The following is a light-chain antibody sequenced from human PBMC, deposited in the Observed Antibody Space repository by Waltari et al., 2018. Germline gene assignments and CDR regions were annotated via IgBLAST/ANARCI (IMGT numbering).Light chain of an antibody. CDR2: ENT. CDR1: SSNIGNNY. V-gene: IGLV1-51*02. Sequence: QSVLTQPPSVSAAPGQRVTISCSGGSSNIGNNYVSWYRQFPGTAPKLLSYENTERPSGIPGRFPGSKSGTSATLDITGLQAGDEADDYCGTWDSSLSGAVFGGGTHLTVL. J-gene: IGLJ7*01. CDR3: GTWDSSLSGAV.